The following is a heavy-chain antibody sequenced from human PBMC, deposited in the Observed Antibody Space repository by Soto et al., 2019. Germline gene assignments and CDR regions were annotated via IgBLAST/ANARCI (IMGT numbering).Heavy chain of an antibody. CDR2: ISYDGSNK. CDR3: ARVEMATRSFDY. CDR1: GFTFSSYG. D-gene: IGHD5-12*01. V-gene: IGHV3-30*03. Sequence: GGSPRLSCAASGFTFSSYGMHWVRQAPGKGLEWVAVISYDGSNKYYADSVKGRFTISRDNSKNTLYLQMNSLRAEDTAVYYCARVEMATRSFDYWGQGTLVTVSS. J-gene: IGHJ4*02.